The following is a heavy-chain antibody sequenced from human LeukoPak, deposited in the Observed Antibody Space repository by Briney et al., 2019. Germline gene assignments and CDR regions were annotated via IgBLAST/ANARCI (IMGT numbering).Heavy chain of an antibody. V-gene: IGHV1-69*05. CDR1: GGTFSSYA. CDR3: ARESDYVWGSYRF. J-gene: IGHJ4*02. Sequence: SVKVSCKASGGTFSSYAISWVRQAPGQGLEWMGGIIPIFGTANYAQEFQGRVTITTDESTSTAYMELSSLRSEDTAVYYCARESDYVWGSYRFWGQGTLVTVSS. D-gene: IGHD3-16*02. CDR2: IIPIFGTA.